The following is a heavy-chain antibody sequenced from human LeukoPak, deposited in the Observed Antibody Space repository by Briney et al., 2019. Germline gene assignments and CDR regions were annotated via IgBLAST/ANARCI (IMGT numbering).Heavy chain of an antibody. CDR1: GGSISSSSYY. Sequence: SETLSLTCTVSGGSISSSSYYWGWIRQPPGKGLEWIGSIYYSGSTYYNPSLKSRVTISVDTSKNQFSLKLSSVTAADTAVYYCALAVAAIDYWGQGTLVTVSS. D-gene: IGHD6-19*01. V-gene: IGHV4-39*07. CDR3: ALAVAAIDY. CDR2: IYYSGST. J-gene: IGHJ4*02.